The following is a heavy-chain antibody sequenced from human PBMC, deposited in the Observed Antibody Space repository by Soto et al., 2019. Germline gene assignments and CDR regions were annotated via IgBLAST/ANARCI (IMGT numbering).Heavy chain of an antibody. V-gene: IGHV4-39*01. CDR3: ARQTGVFGHYFDY. Sequence: QLRLQEAGPGLVKPSETLSLTCTVSGGSISSSSYYWGWIRQPPGKGPEWIGAIYYNWNTYYNPSLKIRATMSVNTSKNQFSLKLGYATAADTAMYYCARQTGVFGHYFDYWGQGTLVTVSS. D-gene: IGHD3-16*01. CDR1: GGSISSSSYY. J-gene: IGHJ4*02. CDR2: IYYNWNT.